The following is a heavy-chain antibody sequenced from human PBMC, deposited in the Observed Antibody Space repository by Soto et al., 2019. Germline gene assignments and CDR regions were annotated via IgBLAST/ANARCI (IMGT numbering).Heavy chain of an antibody. D-gene: IGHD3-10*01. CDR1: GYTFTSYA. V-gene: IGHV1-3*01. J-gene: IGHJ5*02. CDR2: INAGNGNT. CDR3: ARDRRVRGVIMSWFDP. Sequence: QVQLVQSGAEVKKPGASVKVSCKASGYTFTSYAVPWVRQAPGQRREWMGWINAGNGNTKYSQKFQGRVTITRDTSASTAYMELSSLRSEDTAVYYCARDRRVRGVIMSWFDPWGQGTLVTVSS.